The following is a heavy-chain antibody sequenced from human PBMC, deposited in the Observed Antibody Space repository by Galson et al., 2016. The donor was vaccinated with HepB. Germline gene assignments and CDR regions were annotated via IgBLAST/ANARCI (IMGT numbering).Heavy chain of an antibody. D-gene: IGHD6-13*01. CDR2: IYYSGST. J-gene: IGHJ5*02. CDR1: GGSISSYGYY. Sequence: ETLSLTCTVSGGSISSYGYYWGWIRQPPGKGPEWIGSIYYSGSTFYNPSLKSRVTISVDTSENQFSLKLSSVTAADTAVYYCARRHFGSSPFDPWGQGTLVTVSS. CDR3: ARRHFGSSPFDP. V-gene: IGHV4-39*01.